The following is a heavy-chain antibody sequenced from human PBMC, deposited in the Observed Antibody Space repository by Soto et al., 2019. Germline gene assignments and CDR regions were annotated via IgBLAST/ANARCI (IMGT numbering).Heavy chain of an antibody. CDR3: AIDTGDLMYWYFYL. Sequence: EVQLVESGGGLVKPGGSLRLSCAASGFTFSSYSMNWVRQAPGKGLEWVSSISSSSSYIYYADSVKGRFTISRDNAKNSLYLQMNSLRAEDTAVYYCAIDTGDLMYWYFYLWGRGTLVTVYS. V-gene: IGHV3-21*01. D-gene: IGHD4-17*01. J-gene: IGHJ2*01. CDR1: GFTFSSYS. CDR2: ISSSSSYI.